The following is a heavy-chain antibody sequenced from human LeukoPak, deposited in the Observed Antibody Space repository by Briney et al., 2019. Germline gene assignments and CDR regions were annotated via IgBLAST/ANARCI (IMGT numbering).Heavy chain of an antibody. CDR3: ARHPYDYGDYIYSSNWFDP. D-gene: IGHD4-17*01. J-gene: IGHJ5*02. CDR1: GGSISSSSYY. CDR2: IYYSGST. V-gene: IGHV4-39*01. Sequence: SETLSLTCTVSGGSISSSSYYWGWIRQPPGKGLEWIGSIYYSGSTYYNPSLKSRVTISVDTSKNQFSLKLSSVTAADTAVYYCARHPYDYGDYIYSSNWFDPWGQGTLVTVSS.